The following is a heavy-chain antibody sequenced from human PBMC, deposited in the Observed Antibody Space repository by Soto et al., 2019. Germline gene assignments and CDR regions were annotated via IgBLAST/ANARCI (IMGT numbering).Heavy chain of an antibody. J-gene: IGHJ4*02. D-gene: IGHD2-15*01. Sequence: LSLTCTVSGGSLRNYYWSWIRQPAGKGLEWIGRIYTGGSTNYNPSLKSRGTMSTDTAKNQFSLRLTSVTAADTAVYYCARASVGPPGGGSWIMPFDYWGQGALVTVSS. V-gene: IGHV4-4*07. CDR2: IYTGGST. CDR3: ARASVGPPGGGSWIMPFDY. CDR1: GGSLRNYY.